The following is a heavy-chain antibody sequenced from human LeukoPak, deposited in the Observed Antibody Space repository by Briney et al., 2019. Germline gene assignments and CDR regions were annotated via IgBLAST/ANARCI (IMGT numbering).Heavy chain of an antibody. CDR3: ARDACVSCGGDCCHDP. CDR2: ISAYNGDT. Sequence: ASVKVSCKASGYTFTNYGISWVRQAPGQGLKWMAWISAYNGDTDYAQKFQGRVILTTDTSTTTAYMELRNLRSDDTAVYYCARDACVSCGGDCCHDPWGQGTLVTVSS. V-gene: IGHV1-18*01. D-gene: IGHD2-21*02. CDR1: GYTFTNYG. J-gene: IGHJ5*02.